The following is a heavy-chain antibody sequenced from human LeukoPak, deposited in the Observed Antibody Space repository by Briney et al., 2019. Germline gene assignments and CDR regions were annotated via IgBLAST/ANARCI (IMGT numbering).Heavy chain of an antibody. J-gene: IGHJ4*02. CDR3: ARQWLVSPLFDY. V-gene: IGHV4-34*01. CDR1: GGSFSGYY. D-gene: IGHD6-19*01. Sequence: SETLSLTCAVYGGSFSGYYWSWIRQPPGKGLEWIREINHSGSTNYNPSLRSRVTVSVHTSKNQLSLKLSSVTAADTAVYYCARQWLVSPLFDYWGQGTLVTVSS. CDR2: INHSGST.